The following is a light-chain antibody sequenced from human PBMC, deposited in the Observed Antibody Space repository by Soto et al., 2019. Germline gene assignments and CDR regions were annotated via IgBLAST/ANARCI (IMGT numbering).Light chain of an antibody. V-gene: IGLV2-14*03. Sequence: QSALTQPASVSGSPGQSITISCTGTRSDVGAYHYVSWYQRHPGKPPQLLIYDVNSRPSGVSNRFSGSKSGNTASLTISGLQTEDEADYYCSSYTSRDSLYVFGSGTKLTVL. CDR2: DVN. CDR3: SSYTSRDSLYV. J-gene: IGLJ1*01. CDR1: RSDVGAYHY.